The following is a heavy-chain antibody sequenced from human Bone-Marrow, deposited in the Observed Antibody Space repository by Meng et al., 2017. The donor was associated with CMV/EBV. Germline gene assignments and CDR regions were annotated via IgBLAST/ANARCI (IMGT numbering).Heavy chain of an antibody. Sequence: CAVYGGSFSGYSWSWIRQPPGKGLEWIGEINHSGSTNYNPSLKSRVTISVDTSKNQFSLKLSSVTAADTAVYYCARRAMVRNAFDIWGQGTMVTVSS. D-gene: IGHD5-18*01. J-gene: IGHJ3*02. CDR1: GGSFSGYS. CDR3: ARRAMVRNAFDI. V-gene: IGHV4-34*01. CDR2: INHSGST.